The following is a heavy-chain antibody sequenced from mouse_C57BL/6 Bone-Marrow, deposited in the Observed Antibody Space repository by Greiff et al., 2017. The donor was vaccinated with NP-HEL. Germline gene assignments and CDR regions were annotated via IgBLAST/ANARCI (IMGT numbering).Heavy chain of an antibody. J-gene: IGHJ3*01. CDR1: GFTFSDYG. V-gene: IGHV5-17*01. Sequence: EVHLVESGGGLVKPGGSLKLSCAASGFTFSDYGMHWVRQAPEKGLAWVAYISSGSSTIYYADTVKGRFAISRDNAKNTLFLQMTSLRSEDTAMYYCARGGYYTSFAYWGQGTLVTVSA. CDR2: ISSGSSTI. D-gene: IGHD2-3*01. CDR3: ARGGYYTSFAY.